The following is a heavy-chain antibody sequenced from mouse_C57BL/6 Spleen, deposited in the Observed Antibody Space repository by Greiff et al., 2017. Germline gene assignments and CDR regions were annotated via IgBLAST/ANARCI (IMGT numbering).Heavy chain of an antibody. CDR1: GYTFTSYW. D-gene: IGHD1-1*01. J-gene: IGHJ1*03. CDR3: ARFYGGSLPYWYCDV. CDR2: IHPNSGST. Sequence: QVQLQQPGAELVKPGASVKLSCKASGYTFTSYWMHWVKQRPGQGLEWIGMIHPNSGSTNYNEKFKSKATLTVDKSSSTAYMQLSSLTSEDSAVXYCARFYGGSLPYWYCDVWGTGTMVTVSS. V-gene: IGHV1-64*01.